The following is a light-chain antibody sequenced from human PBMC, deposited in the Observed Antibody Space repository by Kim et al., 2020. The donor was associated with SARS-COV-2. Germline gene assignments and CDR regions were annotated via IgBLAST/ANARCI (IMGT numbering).Light chain of an antibody. CDR2: VAS. CDR3: QQYGSASRCT. V-gene: IGKV3-20*01. CDR1: QSVFCTA. J-gene: IGKJ1*01. Sequence: REKAPPSCGARQSVFCTALAPDHKKPRHAPRRLISVASSGATGIPDRVCGSGSVTDFTLTISRLEPEEFAVYYCQQYGSASRCTFGQGTKVDIK.